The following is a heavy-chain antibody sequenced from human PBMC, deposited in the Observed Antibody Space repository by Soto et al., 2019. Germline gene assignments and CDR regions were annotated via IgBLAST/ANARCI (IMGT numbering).Heavy chain of an antibody. V-gene: IGHV1-69*13. D-gene: IGHD5-18*01. CDR1: GGTFSSYA. CDR3: AIPNPITAMVPGYYYGMDV. J-gene: IGHJ6*02. Sequence: SVKVSCKASGGTFSSYAISWVRQAPGQGLEWMGGIIPIFGTANYAQKFQGRVTITADESTSTAYMELSSLRSEDTAVYYCAIPNPITAMVPGYYYGMDVWGQGTTVTVSS. CDR2: IIPIFGTA.